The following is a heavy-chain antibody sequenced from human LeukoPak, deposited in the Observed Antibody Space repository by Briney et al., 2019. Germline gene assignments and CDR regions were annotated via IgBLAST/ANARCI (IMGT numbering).Heavy chain of an antibody. J-gene: IGHJ4*02. CDR1: GASLSSYY. Sequence: SETLSLTCTVYGASLSSYYWNWIRQPPGKGLGWNGYTSYSVTTNYNPSLKSRVTISVDTSKTQLSLKRTSATAATPPVYYCPIGDDYKSTLFDYWGQGTLVTVSS. CDR3: PIGDDYKSTLFDY. V-gene: IGHV4-59*01. D-gene: IGHD5-12*01. CDR2: TSYSVTT.